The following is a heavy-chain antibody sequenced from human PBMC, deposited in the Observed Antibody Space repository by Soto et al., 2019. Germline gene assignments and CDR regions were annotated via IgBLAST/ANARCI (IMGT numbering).Heavy chain of an antibody. CDR2: IYYSGST. CDR3: ARCLFSYGARFDP. V-gene: IGHV4-59*01. CDR1: GGSISSYY. Sequence: PSETLSLTCTVSGGSISSYYWSWIRQPPGKGLEWIGYIYYSGSTNYNPSLKSRVTISVDTSKNQFSLKLSSVTAADTAVYYCARCLFSYGARFDPWGQGTLVTV. J-gene: IGHJ5*02. D-gene: IGHD1-26*01.